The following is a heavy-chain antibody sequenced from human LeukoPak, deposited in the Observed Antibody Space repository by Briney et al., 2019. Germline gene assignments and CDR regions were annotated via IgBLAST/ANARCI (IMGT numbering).Heavy chain of an antibody. Sequence: GGSLRLSCAASGFICNNYWMHWVRQAPGKGLVGVSRINSDGSSRNYADSVKGRFTIPRDNAKNTLYLQMNSLRAEDTAVYYCASASSHRIAAGGDYWGQGTLVTVSS. CDR2: INSDGSSR. CDR1: GFICNNYW. V-gene: IGHV3-74*01. D-gene: IGHD6-13*01. CDR3: ASASSHRIAAGGDY. J-gene: IGHJ4*02.